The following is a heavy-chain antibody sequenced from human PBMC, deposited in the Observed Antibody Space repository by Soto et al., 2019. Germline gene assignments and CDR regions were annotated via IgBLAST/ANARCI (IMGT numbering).Heavy chain of an antibody. Sequence: EVQLVQSGAEVKKPGEYLKISCKVSGDSFTGFWIGWVRKMPGKGLEWLGSIYPRDSDTRYSPSFQGQVTISADKSLSTADLQWNSLQASDTAIYYCARQHPLDSRVWYTWGQGTLVTVSS. V-gene: IGHV5-51*01. J-gene: IGHJ4*02. D-gene: IGHD6-19*01. CDR2: IYPRDSDT. CDR1: GDSFTGFW. CDR3: ARQHPLDSRVWYT.